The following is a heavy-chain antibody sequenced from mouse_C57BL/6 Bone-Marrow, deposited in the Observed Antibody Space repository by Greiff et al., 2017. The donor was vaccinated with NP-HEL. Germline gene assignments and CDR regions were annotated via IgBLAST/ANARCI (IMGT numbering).Heavy chain of an antibody. CDR1: GYTFTSYG. D-gene: IGHD2-10*02. Sequence: VQRVESGAELARPGASVKLSCKASGYTFTSYGISWVKQRTGQGLEWIGEIYPRSGNTYYNEKFKGKATLTADKSSSTAYMELRSLTSEDSAVYFCARGRVWFDYWGQGTTLTVSS. CDR3: ARGRVWFDY. J-gene: IGHJ2*01. CDR2: IYPRSGNT. V-gene: IGHV1-81*01.